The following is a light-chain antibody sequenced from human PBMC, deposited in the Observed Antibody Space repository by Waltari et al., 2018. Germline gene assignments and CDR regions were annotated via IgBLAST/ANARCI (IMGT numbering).Light chain of an antibody. Sequence: EIVLTQSPGTLSLSPGERATLSCRASQSVSSSYLAWYQQKPGQAPRLLIYGASSRATGIPDRFSGSGSGTDSTLTISRLEPEDSAVYYCQQYGSSPPMYTFGQGTKLEIK. CDR1: QSVSSSY. J-gene: IGKJ2*01. CDR2: GAS. CDR3: QQYGSSPPMYT. V-gene: IGKV3-20*01.